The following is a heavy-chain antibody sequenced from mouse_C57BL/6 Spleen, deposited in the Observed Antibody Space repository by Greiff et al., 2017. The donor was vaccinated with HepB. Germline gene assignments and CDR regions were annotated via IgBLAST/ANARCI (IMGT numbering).Heavy chain of an antibody. Sequence: VKLMESGAELVKPGASVKISCKASGYAFSSYWMNWVKQRPGKGLEWIGQIYPGDGDTNYNGKFKGKATLTADKSSSTAYMQLSSLTSEDSAVYFCARSGLLRWFDYWGQGTTLTVSS. J-gene: IGHJ2*01. CDR1: GYAFSSYW. CDR3: ARSGLLRWFDY. CDR2: IYPGDGDT. V-gene: IGHV1-80*01. D-gene: IGHD2-3*01.